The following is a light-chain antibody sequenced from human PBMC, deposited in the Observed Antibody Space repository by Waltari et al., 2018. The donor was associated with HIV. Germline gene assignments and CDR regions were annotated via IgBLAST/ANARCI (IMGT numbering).Light chain of an antibody. CDR3: QQYDNLMYT. Sequence: DIQMTHSPSYLSASVGDRVTMTCQASQDISNYLNWYQQKPGKAPKLLIYDASNLETGVPSRFSGSGSGTDFTFTISSLQPEDIATYYCQQYDNLMYTFGQGTKLEIK. CDR1: QDISNY. J-gene: IGKJ2*01. CDR2: DAS. V-gene: IGKV1-33*01.